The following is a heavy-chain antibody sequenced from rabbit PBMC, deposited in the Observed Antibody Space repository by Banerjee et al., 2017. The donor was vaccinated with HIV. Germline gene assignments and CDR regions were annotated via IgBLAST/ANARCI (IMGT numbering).Heavy chain of an antibody. Sequence: QEQLEESGGDLVKPEGSLTLTCTASGFSFSSSYWICWVRQAPGKGLEWIACIYVGGTGNSYYAGWAKGRFTISETSSTTVTLQMTSLTAADTATYFCARSYAGYGYGNYYFVLWGPGTLVTV. CDR2: IYVGGTGNS. CDR1: GFSFSSSYW. J-gene: IGHJ4*01. V-gene: IGHV1S45*01. D-gene: IGHD6-1*01. CDR3: ARSYAGYGYGNYYFVL.